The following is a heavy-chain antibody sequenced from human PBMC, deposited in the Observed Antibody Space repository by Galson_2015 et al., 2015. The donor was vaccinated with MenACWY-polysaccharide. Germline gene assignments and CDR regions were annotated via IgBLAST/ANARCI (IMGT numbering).Heavy chain of an antibody. CDR1: GFTVSSNY. D-gene: IGHD6-19*01. V-gene: IGHV3-66*02. J-gene: IGHJ6*02. CDR3: STSVPVTGPQVARYYYYAMDV. CDR2: VYIGDMX. Sequence: SLRLSCAGSGFTVSSNYMTWVRQAPGKGLEWVSVVYIGDMXYSADSVXGRFXVSRDXSKNTVYLQMNNLXPEDTAVYYCSTSVPVTGPQVARYYYYAMDVWGQGTSVTVSS.